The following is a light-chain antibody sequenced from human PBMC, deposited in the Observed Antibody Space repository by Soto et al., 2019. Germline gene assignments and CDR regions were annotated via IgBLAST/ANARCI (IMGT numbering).Light chain of an antibody. J-gene: IGKJ3*01. CDR3: QRYNSVPPVT. CDR2: GAS. CDR1: QGITNY. Sequence: DIQMTQSPSSLSASVGDRVTITCRASQGITNYLAWYQQQPGKVPKLLMYGASPLQSVVPSRFSGSGSGTDFTLTISSLQPEDGATYYCQRYNSVPPVTFGPGTKVNL. V-gene: IGKV1-27*01.